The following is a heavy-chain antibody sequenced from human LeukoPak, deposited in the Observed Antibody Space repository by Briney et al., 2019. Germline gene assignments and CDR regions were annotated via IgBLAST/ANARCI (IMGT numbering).Heavy chain of an antibody. D-gene: IGHD2-2*01. CDR1: GYTFTSYG. J-gene: IGHJ4*02. V-gene: IGHV1-18*01. CDR3: ASVYCSSTSCFSPLDY. CDR2: ISAYNGNT. Sequence: GASVKVSCKASGYTFTSYGISWVRQAPGQGLEWMGWISAYNGNTNYAQKLQGRVTMTTDTSTSTAYMELRSLRSDDTAVYYCASVYCSSTSCFSPLDYWGQGTLVTVSS.